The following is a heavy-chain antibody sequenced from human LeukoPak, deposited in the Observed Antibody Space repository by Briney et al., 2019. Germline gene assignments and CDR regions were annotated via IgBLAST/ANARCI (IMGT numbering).Heavy chain of an antibody. J-gene: IGHJ3*02. D-gene: IGHD2-21*02. CDR3: ARDRAYRGGDCPHDAFDI. CDR1: GFTVSSNY. V-gene: IGHV3-11*01. CDR2: ISSSGSTI. Sequence: PGGSLRLSCAASGFTVSSNYMSWIRQAPGKGLEWVSYISSSGSTIYYADSVKGRFTISRDNAKNSLYLQMNSLRAEDTAVYYCARDRAYRGGDCPHDAFDIWGQGTMVTVSS.